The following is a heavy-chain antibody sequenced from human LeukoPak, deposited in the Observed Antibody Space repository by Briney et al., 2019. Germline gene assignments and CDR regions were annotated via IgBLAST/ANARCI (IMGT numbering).Heavy chain of an antibody. J-gene: IGHJ4*02. Sequence: GGSLRLSCEASGFTFSDYYMSWIRQAPGKGLEWLSYISTTGSTISYADSVKGRFTVSRDNAKSSLYLQMKGLRAEDTAVYYCARQKIATKSPIDYWGQGTLVTVSS. CDR1: GFTFSDYY. D-gene: IGHD6-13*01. CDR2: ISTTGSTI. V-gene: IGHV3-11*01. CDR3: ARQKIATKSPIDY.